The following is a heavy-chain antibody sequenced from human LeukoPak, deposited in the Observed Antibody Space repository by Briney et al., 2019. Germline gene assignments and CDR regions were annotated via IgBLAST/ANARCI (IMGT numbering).Heavy chain of an antibody. CDR2: IGTAGNT. CDR1: GFTFSSHD. J-gene: IGHJ4*02. V-gene: IGHV3-13*01. CDR3: ARSKSYSSGWTDFDC. Sequence: GGSLRLSCAASGFTFSSHDMHWVRQPTGKGLEWVSVIGTAGNTYYADSVKGRFTISRENAKNSLYLQMDNLRAEDTAVYYCARSKSYSSGWTDFDCWGQGTLVTVSS. D-gene: IGHD6-19*01.